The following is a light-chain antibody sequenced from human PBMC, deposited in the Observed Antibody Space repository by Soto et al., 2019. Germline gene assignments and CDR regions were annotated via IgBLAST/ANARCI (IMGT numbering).Light chain of an antibody. V-gene: IGKV2-28*01. CDR1: QSLLHSNGYNY. J-gene: IGKJ1*01. CDR3: MQALQTAWT. Sequence: DIVMTQSPLSLPVTPGEPASLSCRSSQSLLHSNGYNYLDWYLQKPGQSPQLLIYLGSNRASGVPDRFSGSGSGTDFTLKISRVEAEDVGVYYCMQALQTAWTFGQGTKVDI. CDR2: LGS.